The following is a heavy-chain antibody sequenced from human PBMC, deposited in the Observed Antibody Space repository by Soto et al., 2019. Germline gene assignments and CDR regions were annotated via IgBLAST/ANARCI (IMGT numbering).Heavy chain of an antibody. J-gene: IGHJ4*02. CDR3: ARGRASGSYYLLDY. Sequence: ASVKVSCKASGNTFTSYDINWVRQATGHGLEWMGWINPNSGNIGYAQKFQGRVTMTRDTAIRTAYMEVSRLRSDDTAVYYCARGRASGSYYLLDYWGQGTLVTISS. D-gene: IGHD3-10*01. CDR2: INPNSGNI. V-gene: IGHV1-8*01. CDR1: GNTFTSYD.